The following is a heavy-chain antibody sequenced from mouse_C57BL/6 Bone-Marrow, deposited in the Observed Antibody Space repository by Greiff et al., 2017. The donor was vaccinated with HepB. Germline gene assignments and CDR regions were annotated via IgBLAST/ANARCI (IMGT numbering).Heavy chain of an antibody. V-gene: IGHV1-47*01. CDR1: GYTFTTYP. CDR2: FHPYNDDT. Sequence: LVESGAELVKPGASVKMSCKASGYTFTTYPIEWMKQNHGKSLEWIGNFHPYNDDTKYNEKFKGKATLTVEKSSSTVYLELSRLTSDDSAVYYCARTIYYYGSYYFDYWGQGTTLTVSS. D-gene: IGHD1-1*01. J-gene: IGHJ2*01. CDR3: ARTIYYYGSYYFDY.